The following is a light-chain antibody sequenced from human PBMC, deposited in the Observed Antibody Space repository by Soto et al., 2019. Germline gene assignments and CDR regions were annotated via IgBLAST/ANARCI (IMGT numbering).Light chain of an antibody. CDR3: QQYNNWPQT. CDR2: GAS. J-gene: IGKJ1*01. CDR1: QSVSIN. Sequence: EIVMTQPPATLSVSRGERATLSCRASQSVSINLAWYQQKPGQAPRLLIYGASTRATGIPARFSGSGSGTEFTLTISSLQSEDFAVYYCQQYNNWPQTFGQGTKVDIK. V-gene: IGKV3-15*01.